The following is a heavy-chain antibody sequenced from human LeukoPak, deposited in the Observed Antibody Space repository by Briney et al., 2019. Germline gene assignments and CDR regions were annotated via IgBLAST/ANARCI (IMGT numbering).Heavy chain of an antibody. D-gene: IGHD3-3*01. J-gene: IGHJ4*02. CDR1: GFTFSNAW. CDR3: TTLSWSGYLDY. CDR2: IKSKADGGTT. Sequence: GGSLRLHCAASGFTFSNAWMSWVRQAAGKGLEWVGRIKSKADGGTTDYAAPVKGRFTISRDDSKNALYLQMDSLKTEDTAVFYCTTLSWSGYLDYWGQGTLVTVSS. V-gene: IGHV3-15*01.